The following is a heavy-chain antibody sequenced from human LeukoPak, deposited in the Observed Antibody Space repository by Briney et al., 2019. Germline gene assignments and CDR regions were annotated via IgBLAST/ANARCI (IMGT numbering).Heavy chain of an antibody. Sequence: GGSLRLSCAASGFTFSSYAMHWVRQAPGKGLEWVAVISYDGSNKYYADSVKGRFTISRDNSKNTLYLQMNSLRAEDTAVYYCASFYYGSGSYVGAFDIWGQGTMVTVSS. J-gene: IGHJ3*02. D-gene: IGHD3-10*01. V-gene: IGHV3-30-3*01. CDR1: GFTFSSYA. CDR2: ISYDGSNK. CDR3: ASFYYGSGSYVGAFDI.